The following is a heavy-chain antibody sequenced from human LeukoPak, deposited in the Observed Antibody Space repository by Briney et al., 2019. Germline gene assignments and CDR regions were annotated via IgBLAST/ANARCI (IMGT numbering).Heavy chain of an antibody. CDR2: IYHSGRT. CDR1: GYSISSGYY. J-gene: IGHJ3*02. V-gene: IGHV4-38-2*02. Sequence: NPSETLSLTCTVSGYSISSGYYWGWIRQPPGKGLEWIGSIYHSGRTFYNPSLKSRVTMSVDTSKNQFSLKLSSVTAADTAVYYCARRPFPTFAFGIWGQGTMVTVSS. D-gene: IGHD6-6*01. CDR3: ARRPFPTFAFGI.